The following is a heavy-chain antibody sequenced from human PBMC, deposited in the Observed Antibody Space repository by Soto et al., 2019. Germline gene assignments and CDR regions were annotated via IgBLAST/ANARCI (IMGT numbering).Heavy chain of an antibody. CDR2: IYYSGTT. Sequence: SETLSLTCTVSGGSISSYFLSWIRQPPGKGLEWIGYIYYSGTTNYNPSLKNRVTISVDTSKNQFSLSLSSVTAADTGVYYCARETGSGSYYDYWGQGALVTVSS. J-gene: IGHJ4*02. V-gene: IGHV4-59*01. CDR3: ARETGSGSYYDY. CDR1: GGSISSYF. D-gene: IGHD3-10*01.